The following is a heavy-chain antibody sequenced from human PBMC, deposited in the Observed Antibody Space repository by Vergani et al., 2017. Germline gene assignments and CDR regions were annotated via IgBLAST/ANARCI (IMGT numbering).Heavy chain of an antibody. D-gene: IGHD3-10*01. CDR2: IYYSGST. CDR1: GGSISSYY. J-gene: IGHJ5*02. V-gene: IGHV4-59*01. Sequence: QVQLPESGPGLVKPSETLSLTCTVSGGSISSYYWSWIRQPPGKGLEWIGYIYYSGSTNYNPSLKSRVPISVDTSKNQFSLKLSSVTAADTAVYYCARVLLWFGRPLFDPWGQGTLVTVSS. CDR3: ARVLLWFGRPLFDP.